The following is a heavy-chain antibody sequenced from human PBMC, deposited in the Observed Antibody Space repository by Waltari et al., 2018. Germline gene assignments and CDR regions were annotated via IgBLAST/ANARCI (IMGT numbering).Heavy chain of an antibody. D-gene: IGHD1-26*01. CDR1: GFTFSSYG. CDR2: ISYDGSNK. Sequence: QVQLVESGGGVVQPGRSLRLSCAASGFTFSSYGMHWVRQAPGKGLEWVAVISYDGSNKYYADSVKGRFTISRDNSKNTLYLQMNSLRAEDTAVYYCAKEEEGATPDYWGQGTLVTVSS. J-gene: IGHJ4*02. V-gene: IGHV3-30*18. CDR3: AKEEEGATPDY.